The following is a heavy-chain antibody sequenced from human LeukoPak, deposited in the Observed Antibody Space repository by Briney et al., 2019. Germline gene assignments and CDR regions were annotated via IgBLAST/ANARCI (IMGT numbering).Heavy chain of an antibody. D-gene: IGHD2-2*01. CDR2: ISPGGGTT. V-gene: IGHV3-23*01. CDR1: GFTFSNNA. CDR3: AKGSSTSWPTFDY. J-gene: IGHJ4*02. Sequence: GGSLRLSCAASGFTFSNNAMSWVRQSPARGLEWVASISPGGGTTYYADYVKGRFTISRDNSKNSLFVQMNSLRAEDTAVYYCAKGSSTSWPTFDYWGQGTLVTVSS.